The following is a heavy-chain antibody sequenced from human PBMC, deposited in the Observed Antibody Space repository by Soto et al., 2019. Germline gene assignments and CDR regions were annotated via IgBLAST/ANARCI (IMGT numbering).Heavy chain of an antibody. CDR1: GFNFSSFA. Sequence: WGFLRLSRAAVGFNFSSFAMSRVRQAPGKGLEWVSAISGSGVSTYYADSVKGRFTISRDNSKHTLYLQMNSLRAEDTAVYYCAKAYDFWSGYPNRLIWLGELFNAPSVFDYWGQGTLVTVSS. CDR3: AKAYDFWSGYPNRLIWLGELFNAPSVFDY. J-gene: IGHJ4*02. V-gene: IGHV3-23*01. D-gene: IGHD3-3*01. CDR2: ISGSGVST.